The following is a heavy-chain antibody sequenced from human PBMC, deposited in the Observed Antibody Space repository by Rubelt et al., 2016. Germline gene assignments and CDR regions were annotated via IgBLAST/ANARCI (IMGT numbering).Heavy chain of an antibody. V-gene: IGHV3-48*02. CDR3: ARDQYGDYAFDY. J-gene: IGHJ4*02. Sequence: EVQLVESGGGLVKPGGSLRLSCAASTFTFSSYSMNWVRRAPGKGLEWVSYISSSSTIYYADSLKGRFTISRDNAKNSLYLQMNSLRDEDTAVYYCARDQYGDYAFDYWGQGTLVTVSS. CDR1: TFTFSSYS. CDR2: ISSSSTI. D-gene: IGHD4-17*01.